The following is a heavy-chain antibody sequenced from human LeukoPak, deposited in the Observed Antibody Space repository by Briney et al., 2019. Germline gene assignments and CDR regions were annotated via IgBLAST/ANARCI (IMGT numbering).Heavy chain of an antibody. J-gene: IGHJ3*02. V-gene: IGHV3-30*18. CDR1: GFTFSSYG. CDR3: AKDYYYYDSSGYAPYAFDI. CDR2: ISYDGSNK. D-gene: IGHD3-22*01. Sequence: GKSLRLSCAASGFTFSSYGMHWVRQAPGKGLEWVAVISYDGSNKYYADSVKGRFTISRDNSKNTLYLQMNSLRAEDTAVYYCAKDYYYYDSSGYAPYAFDIWGQGTMVTVSS.